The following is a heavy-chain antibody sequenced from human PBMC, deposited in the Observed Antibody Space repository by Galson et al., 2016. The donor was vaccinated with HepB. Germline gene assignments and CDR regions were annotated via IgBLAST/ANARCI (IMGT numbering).Heavy chain of an antibody. CDR3: ARSYSSGWPKGVFDY. D-gene: IGHD6-19*01. CDR1: GGSMISNSHY. CDR2: ICFSGTT. V-gene: IGHV4-39*02. J-gene: IGHJ4*02. Sequence: SETLSLTCTVSGGSMISNSHYWGWIRQSPGKDLEWIGSICFSGTTYYNPSYKSRVTISVDTSKNHFSLEMSSATAAATAKFYCARSYSSGWPKGVFDYWGQGTLVTVSS.